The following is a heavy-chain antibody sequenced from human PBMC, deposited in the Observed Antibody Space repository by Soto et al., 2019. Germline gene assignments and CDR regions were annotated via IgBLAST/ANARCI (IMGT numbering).Heavy chain of an antibody. CDR2: INPNSGDT. CDR1: GYTFTGYY. CDR3: AKGGAIVAAGTRVYLYNAVDV. V-gene: IGHV1-2*02. J-gene: IGHJ6*02. D-gene: IGHD1-26*01. Sequence: ASVKVSCKASGYTFTGYYVHWVRQAPGQGLEWMGWINPNSGDTYLAQRFQGRVTMNRDTSIGTAYMELRGLTSDDTAEYYCAKGGAIVAAGTRVYLYNAVDVWGQGXTVTVYS.